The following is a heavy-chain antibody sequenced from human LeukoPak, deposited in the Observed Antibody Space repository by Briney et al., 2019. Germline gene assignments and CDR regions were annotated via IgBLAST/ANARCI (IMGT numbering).Heavy chain of an antibody. CDR3: ARTRYYYNSRSYGAPYYFDY. Sequence: KPSETLSLTCAVYGGSLSDYYWSWIRQSPGKGLEWIGEISHRGRTYYNLSLKSRVTISVDTSKNQFSLKLSSVTAADTAVYYCARTRYYYNSRSYGAPYYFDYWGQGTLVTVSS. V-gene: IGHV4-34*01. D-gene: IGHD3-10*01. CDR2: ISHRGRT. CDR1: GGSLSDYY. J-gene: IGHJ4*02.